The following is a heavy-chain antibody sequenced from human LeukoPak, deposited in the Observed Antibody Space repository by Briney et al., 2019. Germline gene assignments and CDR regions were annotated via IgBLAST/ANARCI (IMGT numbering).Heavy chain of an antibody. V-gene: IGHV4-59*08. CDR3: ARHGADSGYDPYFDY. CDR2: IYYSGST. Sequence: PSETLSLTCTVSGGSISSYYWSWIRQPPGKGLEWIGYIYYSGSTNYNPSLKSRVTISVDTSKNQFSLKLSSVTAADTAVYYCARHGADSGYDPYFDYWGQGTLVTVSS. D-gene: IGHD5-12*01. J-gene: IGHJ4*02. CDR1: GGSISSYY.